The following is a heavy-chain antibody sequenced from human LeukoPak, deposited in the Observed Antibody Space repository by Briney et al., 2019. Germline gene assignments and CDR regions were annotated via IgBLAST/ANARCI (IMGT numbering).Heavy chain of an antibody. D-gene: IGHD5-18*01. CDR2: IYHSGST. J-gene: IGHJ4*02. CDR1: GGSFSGYY. Sequence: SETLSLTCAVYGGSFSGYYWSWIRQHPGKGLEWIGYIYHSGSTYYNPSLKSRVTISVDTSKNQFSLKLSSVTAADTAVYYCARDTAMVNAHYFDYWGQGTLVTVSS. CDR3: ARDTAMVNAHYFDY. V-gene: IGHV4-34*09.